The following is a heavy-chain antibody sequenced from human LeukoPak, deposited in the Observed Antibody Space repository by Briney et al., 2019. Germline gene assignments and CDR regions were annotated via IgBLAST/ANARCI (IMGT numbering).Heavy chain of an antibody. Sequence: GGSLRLSCAASGFTFSSYGMHWVRQAPGKGLEWVAFIRYDGSNKYYADSVKGRFTISRDNSKNTLYLQMNSLRPEDTAVYYCACITMVRGVIIPWGQGTLVTVSS. V-gene: IGHV3-30*02. CDR2: IRYDGSNK. CDR3: ACITMVRGVIIP. CDR1: GFTFSSYG. J-gene: IGHJ5*02. D-gene: IGHD3-10*01.